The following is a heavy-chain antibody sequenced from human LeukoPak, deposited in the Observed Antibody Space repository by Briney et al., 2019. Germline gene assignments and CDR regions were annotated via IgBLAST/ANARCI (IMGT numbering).Heavy chain of an antibody. CDR3: AKATVTAREIDY. Sequence: SETLSLTCTVSGVSIRSSYYYWGWIRQPPGKGLEWIGSIYDSGSTYYNPSLKSRVTISVDTSKNQFSLKLNSVTAADTAVYYCAKATVTAREIDYWGQGTLVTVSS. CDR2: IYDSGST. CDR1: GVSIRSSYYY. J-gene: IGHJ4*02. V-gene: IGHV4-39*07. D-gene: IGHD4-17*01.